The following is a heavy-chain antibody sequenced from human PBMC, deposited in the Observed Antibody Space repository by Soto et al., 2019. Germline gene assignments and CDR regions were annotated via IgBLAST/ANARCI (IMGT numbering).Heavy chain of an antibody. CDR1: GDSICTVDYF. CDR2: IYKSATT. CDR3: ARGRYCLTGRCFPNWFDS. D-gene: IGHD2-15*01. Sequence: SETLSLTCSVSGDSICTVDYFWAWVRQPPGQALEYIGYIYKSATTYYNPSFESRVAISLDTSKSQFSLNVTSLTAADTAVYFCARGRYCLTGRCFPNWFDSWGQGTLVTVSS. J-gene: IGHJ5*01. V-gene: IGHV4-30-4*01.